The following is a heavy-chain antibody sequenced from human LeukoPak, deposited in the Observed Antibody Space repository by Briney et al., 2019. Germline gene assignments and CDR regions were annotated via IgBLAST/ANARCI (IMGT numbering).Heavy chain of an antibody. CDR1: GFTFSNAY. J-gene: IGHJ4*02. CDR2: IKSKTDGGTT. Sequence: GGSLRLSCAASGFTFSNAYMSWVRQAPGKGLEWVGRIKSKTDGGTTDYAAPVKGRFTISRDDSKNTLYLQMNSLRTEDTAVYCCTTRIVVPGFDYWGQGTLVTVSS. V-gene: IGHV3-15*01. D-gene: IGHD6-19*01. CDR3: TTRIVVPGFDY.